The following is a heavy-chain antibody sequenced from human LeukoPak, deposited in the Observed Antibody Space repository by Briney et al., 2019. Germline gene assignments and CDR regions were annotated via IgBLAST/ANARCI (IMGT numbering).Heavy chain of an antibody. CDR3: ARDVLGATCGFDF. CDR2: IGADSANT. V-gene: IGHV1-18*01. J-gene: IGHJ4*02. CDR1: GYPFTSNG. D-gene: IGHD1-26*01. Sequence: GASVKVSCKASGYPFTSNGISWVRQAPGQGLEWMEWIGADSANTKYAQKLQGRVTMTADTSTTTVYMELRSLRSDDTALYYCARDVLGATCGFDFWGQGTLVTVSS.